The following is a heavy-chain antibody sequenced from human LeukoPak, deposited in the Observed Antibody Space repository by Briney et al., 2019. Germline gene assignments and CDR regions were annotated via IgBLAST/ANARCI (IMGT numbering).Heavy chain of an antibody. CDR2: IGPNGGTT. Sequence: PGGSLRLSCAASGFTFSSYVMTWVRQAPGKGLEWVSAIGPNGGTTYYADSVKGRFTISRDNSKNTLYLQMSSLRAEDTAIYYCAKGKYNDDWGQGTLPTVSS. V-gene: IGHV3-23*01. CDR3: AKGKYNDD. J-gene: IGHJ4*02. D-gene: IGHD1-1*01. CDR1: GFTFSSYV.